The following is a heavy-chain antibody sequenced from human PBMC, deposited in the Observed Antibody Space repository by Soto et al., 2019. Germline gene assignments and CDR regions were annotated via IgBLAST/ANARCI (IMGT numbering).Heavy chain of an antibody. Sequence: QVQLVQSGAEEKKPGASVKVSCQASGYTSTAYAIHWVRQAPGQRLEWMGWINAGNGNTRYLQKFQTRITITRDTSASTAYMELSSLTFADTAVYYCARSAISPFGGLIGPFDYWGQGNLVAVSS. CDR1: GYTSTAYA. D-gene: IGHD3-16*02. CDR3: ARSAISPFGGLIGPFDY. V-gene: IGHV1-3*05. CDR2: INAGNGNT. J-gene: IGHJ4*02.